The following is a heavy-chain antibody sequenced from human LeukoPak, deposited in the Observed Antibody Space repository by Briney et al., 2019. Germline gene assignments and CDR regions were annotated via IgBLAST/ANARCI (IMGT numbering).Heavy chain of an antibody. D-gene: IGHD4-17*01. CDR2: ISGSGGST. CDR3: AKDSTFQAVTTYYFDY. J-gene: IGHJ4*02. Sequence: PGGFLRLSCAAPGFTFSSYAVSRVRQAPGKGLEWVSAISGSGGSTYYADSVKGRFTISRDNSKNTLYLQMNSLRAEDTAVYYCAKDSTFQAVTTYYFDYWGQGTLVTVSS. CDR1: GFTFSSYA. V-gene: IGHV3-23*01.